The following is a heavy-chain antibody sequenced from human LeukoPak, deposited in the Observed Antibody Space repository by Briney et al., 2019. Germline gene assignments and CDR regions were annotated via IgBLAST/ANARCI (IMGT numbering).Heavy chain of an antibody. Sequence: GGSLRLSCAASGFTFSSYSMNWVRQAPGKGLEWVSSISSSSSYIYYADSVKGRFTISRDNAKNSLYLQMNSLRAEDTAVYYCARSYSSSWYGNPGYDAFDIWGQGTMVTVSS. V-gene: IGHV3-21*01. CDR2: ISSSSSYI. CDR1: GFTFSSYS. CDR3: ARSYSSSWYGNPGYDAFDI. J-gene: IGHJ3*02. D-gene: IGHD6-13*01.